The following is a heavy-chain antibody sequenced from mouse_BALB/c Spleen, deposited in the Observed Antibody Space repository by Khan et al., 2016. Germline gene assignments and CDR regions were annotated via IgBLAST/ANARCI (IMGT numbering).Heavy chain of an antibody. V-gene: IGHV3-2*02. CDR1: GYSITSDYA. CDR2: ISYSGST. CDR3: ARRDYDYYFDY. J-gene: IGHJ2*01. D-gene: IGHD2-4*01. Sequence: VQLKQSGPGLVKPSQSLSLTCTVTGYSITSDYAWNWIRQFPGNKLEWMGYISYSGSTSYNPSLKSRISITRDTSKNQFFLQLNSVTTEDTATYYCARRDYDYYFDYWGQGTTLTVSS.